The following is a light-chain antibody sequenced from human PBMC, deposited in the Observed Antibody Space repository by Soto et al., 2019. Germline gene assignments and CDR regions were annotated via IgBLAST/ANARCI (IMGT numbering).Light chain of an antibody. CDR1: SSDVGGYKY. CDR2: DVS. Sequence: QSVLTQPASVSGSPGQSITISCTGTSSDVGGYKYVSWYQQHPGTAPKLMIYDVSNRPSGVSNRFSGSKSGNTASLIISGLQADDEADYYCSSYTSSSTGVIGGGTQLTVL. J-gene: IGLJ3*02. CDR3: SSYTSSSTGV. V-gene: IGLV2-14*03.